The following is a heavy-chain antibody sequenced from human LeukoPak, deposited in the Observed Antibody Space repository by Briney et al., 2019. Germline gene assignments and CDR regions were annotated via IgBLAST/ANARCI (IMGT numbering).Heavy chain of an antibody. CDR2: IRDDGGEI. Sequence: GGSLRLSCEASGFTFSSYWMSWVRQAPGKGLEWVTNIRDDGGEIYYVDSVKGRFTISRDNAKSSLFLQMNSLRAEDAAVYYCARDKPRGSYYGSIFDSWGQGTLVTVSS. CDR3: ARDKPRGSYYGSIFDS. J-gene: IGHJ4*02. D-gene: IGHD1-26*01. CDR1: GFTFSSYW. V-gene: IGHV3-7*01.